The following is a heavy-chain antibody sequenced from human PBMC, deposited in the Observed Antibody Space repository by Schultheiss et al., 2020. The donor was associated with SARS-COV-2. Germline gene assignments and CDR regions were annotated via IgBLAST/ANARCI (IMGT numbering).Heavy chain of an antibody. V-gene: IGHV1-2*04. CDR3: AREEGYGFDY. J-gene: IGHJ4*02. CDR1: GYTFTGYY. CDR2: INPNSGGT. Sequence: ASVKVSCKASGYTFTGYYMHWVRQAPGQGLEWMGWINPNSGGTNYAQKFQGWVTMTRDTSISTAYMELSRLRSEDTAAYYCAREEGYGFDYWGQGTLVTVSS. D-gene: IGHD5-18*01.